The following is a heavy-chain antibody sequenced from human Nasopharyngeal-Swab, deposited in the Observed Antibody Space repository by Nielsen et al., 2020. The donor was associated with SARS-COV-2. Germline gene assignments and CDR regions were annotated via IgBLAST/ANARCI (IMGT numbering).Heavy chain of an antibody. CDR1: GFTFSSYW. CDR2: IYNDGSVT. Sequence: ETLSLTCAASGFTFSSYWMYWVRQDPGKGLVLVSRIYNDGSVTTYADSAKGRFTISRDNAKNTVYLQMNSLRAEDTAVYYCARADLLLGGSLDIWGQGTTVTVSS. D-gene: IGHD1-26*01. V-gene: IGHV3-74*03. CDR3: ARADLLLGGSLDI. J-gene: IGHJ3*02.